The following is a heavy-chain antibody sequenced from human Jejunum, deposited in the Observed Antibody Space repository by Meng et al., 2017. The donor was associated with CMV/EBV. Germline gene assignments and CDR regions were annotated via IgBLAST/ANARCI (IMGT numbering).Heavy chain of an antibody. CDR2: IYYSGNT. D-gene: IGHD3-10*01. J-gene: IGHJ4*02. CDR3: ARAKPVGYDSGTYYNSFDC. CDR1: STYY. V-gene: IGHV4-59*01. Sequence: STYYWSWIRQPPGKGLEWIGDIYYSGNTNYSPSLKSRVTTSVDTSKKQFSLKLSSVAAADTAVYYCARAKPVGYDSGTYYNSFDCWGQGTLVTVSS.